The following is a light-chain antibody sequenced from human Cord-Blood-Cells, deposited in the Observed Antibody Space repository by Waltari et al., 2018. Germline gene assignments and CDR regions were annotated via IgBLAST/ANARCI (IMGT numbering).Light chain of an antibody. CDR3: QSYDGSLSGSV. J-gene: IGLJ3*02. V-gene: IGLV1-40*01. CDR1: SSNIGAGYD. Sequence: QSVLPQPPSVSGAPGQRVTISCTGSSSNIGAGYDVHWYQQLPGTAPKLLIYGNSNRPSGVPDRCSGSKACTSASLVITGLQAEDEAGDYCQSYDGSLSGSVFGGGTKLTVL. CDR2: GNS.